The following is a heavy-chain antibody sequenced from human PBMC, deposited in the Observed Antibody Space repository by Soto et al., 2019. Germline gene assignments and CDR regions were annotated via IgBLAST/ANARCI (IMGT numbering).Heavy chain of an antibody. CDR1: GYTFTDYW. D-gene: IGHD3-10*01. J-gene: IGHJ4*02. CDR2: IYPGDSDT. V-gene: IGHV5-51*01. CDR3: ARLESVYYYGSGSYYFDY. Sequence: PGESLKISCKGSGYTFTDYWIGWVRQMPGKGLEWMGIIYPGDSDTRYSPSFQGQVTISADKSISTAYLQWSSLKASDTAMYYCARLESVYYYGSGSYYFDYWGQGTLVTSPQ.